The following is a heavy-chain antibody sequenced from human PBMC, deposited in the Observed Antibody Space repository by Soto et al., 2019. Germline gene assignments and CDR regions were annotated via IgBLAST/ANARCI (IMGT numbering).Heavy chain of an antibody. CDR1: GFTFSSYA. CDR3: ARDQEAYYFDY. V-gene: IGHV3-30-3*01. Sequence: QVQLVESGGGVVQPGRSLRLSCAASGFTFSSYAMHWVRQAPGKGLEWVAVISYDGSNKYYADSVKGRFTISRDNSKNTLYLQMNGLRAEDTAVYYCARDQEAYYFDYWGQGTLVTVSS. J-gene: IGHJ4*02. CDR2: ISYDGSNK.